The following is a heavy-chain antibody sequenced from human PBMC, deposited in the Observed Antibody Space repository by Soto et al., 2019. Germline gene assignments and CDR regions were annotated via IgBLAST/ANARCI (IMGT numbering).Heavy chain of an antibody. Sequence: WVALIVSWVPSDFTFSDYVMSWVRQAPGKGLELVSGISASGGSSYDVDSVRGRFTISRDNSKNTLFLQMNSLTDEDTAVYYCAKGGDSWSGFAPDWGQGTLVTVSS. CDR2: ISASGGSS. CDR3: AKGGDSWSGFAPD. CDR1: DFTFSDYV. V-gene: IGHV3-23*01. J-gene: IGHJ4*02. D-gene: IGHD3-3*01.